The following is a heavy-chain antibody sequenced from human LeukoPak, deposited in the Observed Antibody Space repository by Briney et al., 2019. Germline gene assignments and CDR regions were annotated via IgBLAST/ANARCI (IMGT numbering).Heavy chain of an antibody. CDR3: ARDRAYGRYYFDY. CDR1: GGSISSYY. J-gene: IGHJ4*02. V-gene: IGHV4-59*01. CDR2: IYYSGST. Sequence: SETLSLTCTVSGGSISSYYWSWIRQPPGKGLEWIGYIYYSGSTNYNPSLKSRVTISVDTSKNQFSLKLSSVTAVDTAVYYCARDRAYGRYYFDYWGQGTLVTVSS. D-gene: IGHD2-8*01.